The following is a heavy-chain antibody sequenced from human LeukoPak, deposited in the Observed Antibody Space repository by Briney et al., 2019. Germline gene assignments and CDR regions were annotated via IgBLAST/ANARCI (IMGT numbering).Heavy chain of an antibody. CDR2: INPNSGGT. D-gene: IGHD6-13*01. CDR1: GYTFTGYY. V-gene: IGHV1-2*02. Sequence: GASVKVSCKASGYTFTGYYMHWVRQAPGQGLGWMGWINPNSGGTNYAQKFQGRVTMTRDTSISTAYMELSRLRSDDTAVYYCARARIAAAGTSPLGYWGQGTLVTVSS. J-gene: IGHJ4*02. CDR3: ARARIAAAGTSPLGY.